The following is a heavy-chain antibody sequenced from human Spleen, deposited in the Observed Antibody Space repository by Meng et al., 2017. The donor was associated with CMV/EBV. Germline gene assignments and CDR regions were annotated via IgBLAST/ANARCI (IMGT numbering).Heavy chain of an antibody. J-gene: IGHJ4*02. CDR1: VDTFSRHA. V-gene: IGHV1-69*10. CDR3: ARGRSGYNINYFDY. CDR2: IIPRVGIT. D-gene: IGHD5-24*01. Sequence: SVDTFSRHAMSWVRQAPGQGLEWMGAIIPRVGITNYAQRFQGRVTITADSSTSTAYMELNNLRSEDTAVYYCARGRSGYNINYFDYWGPGTLVTVSS.